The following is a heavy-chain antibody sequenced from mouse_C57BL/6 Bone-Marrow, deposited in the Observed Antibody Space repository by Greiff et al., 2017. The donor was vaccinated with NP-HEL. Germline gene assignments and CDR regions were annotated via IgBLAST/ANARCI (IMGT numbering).Heavy chain of an antibody. Sequence: QVTLKVSGPGILQSSQTLSLTCSFSGFSLSTSGMGVSWIRQPSGKGLEWLAHIYWDDAKRYNTSLKRRLTISNDTSRNQLFLKITSADTADTSTYSCARTVLCSYALDYWGQGTSVTVSS. D-gene: IGHD1-1*02. CDR3: ARTVLCSYALDY. J-gene: IGHJ4*01. CDR1: GFSLSTSGMG. CDR2: IYWDDAK. V-gene: IGHV8-12*01.